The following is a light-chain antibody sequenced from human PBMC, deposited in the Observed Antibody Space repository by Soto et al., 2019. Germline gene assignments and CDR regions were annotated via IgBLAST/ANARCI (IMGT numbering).Light chain of an antibody. CDR3: SSYTSSSNV. V-gene: IGLV2-14*01. J-gene: IGLJ1*01. CDR2: DVS. Sequence: QSALTQPASVSGSPGQSITISCTGTSSDVGGYNYVSWYQQHPGKAPKLMIYDVSNRPSGVSNRFSGSKSGNTASLTISGLQAEDEADYYCSSYTSSSNVVGTGTKVTVL. CDR1: SSDVGGYNY.